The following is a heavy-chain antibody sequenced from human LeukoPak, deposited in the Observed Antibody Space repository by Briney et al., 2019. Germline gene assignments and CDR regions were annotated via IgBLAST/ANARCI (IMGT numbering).Heavy chain of an antibody. D-gene: IGHD1-26*01. CDR2: INHSGST. CDR1: GGSFSGYS. CDR3: ARKARIVGSCFDS. Sequence: SETLSLTCAVYGGSFSGYSWSWIRQSPEKGLEWIGEINHSGSTNYNPSLKSRVTISVDKSKNQFSLKLRSVTAADTAVYYCARKARIVGSCFDSWGQGTLVTVSS. J-gene: IGHJ4*02. V-gene: IGHV4-34*01.